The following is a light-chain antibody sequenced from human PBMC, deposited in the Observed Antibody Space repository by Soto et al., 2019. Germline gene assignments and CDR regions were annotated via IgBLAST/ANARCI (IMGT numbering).Light chain of an antibody. CDR2: SNN. J-gene: IGLJ2*01. Sequence: QSVLTQPPSASGTPGQRVTISCSGSSSDIGSNTVHWYQRVPGTTPKLLIYSNNQRPSGVPDRFSGSKSGTSASLAISGLQSEDEADYYCAAWDVSLNGVVFGGGTKLTVL. V-gene: IGLV1-44*01. CDR3: AAWDVSLNGVV. CDR1: SSDIGSNT.